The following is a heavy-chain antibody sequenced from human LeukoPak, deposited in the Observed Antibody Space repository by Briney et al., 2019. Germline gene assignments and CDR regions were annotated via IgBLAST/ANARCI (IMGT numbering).Heavy chain of an antibody. CDR2: INHSGST. Sequence: PSETLSLTCAVYGGSFSGYYWSWIRQPPGKGLEWVGEINHSGSTNYNPSLKSRVTISVDTSKNQFSLKLSSVTAADTAVYYCARGELADSSGLAVTIGDYWGQGTLVTVSS. CDR1: GGSFSGYY. CDR3: ARGELADSSGLAVTIGDY. D-gene: IGHD6-19*01. V-gene: IGHV4-34*01. J-gene: IGHJ4*02.